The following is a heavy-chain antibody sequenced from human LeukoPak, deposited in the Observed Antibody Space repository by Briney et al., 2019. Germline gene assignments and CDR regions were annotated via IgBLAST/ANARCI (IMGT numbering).Heavy chain of an antibody. Sequence: PGGSLRLSCAASGFTFSSYGIHWVRQAPGKGLEWVAVMPHDGDNKYYADSVKGRFTISRDNSKNTLYLQMNSLRAEDTAVYYCAQAGYSSIWYIDYWGQGTLVTVSS. D-gene: IGHD6-13*01. CDR2: MPHDGDNK. CDR1: GFTFSSYG. CDR3: AQAGYSSIWYIDY. V-gene: IGHV3-30*18. J-gene: IGHJ4*02.